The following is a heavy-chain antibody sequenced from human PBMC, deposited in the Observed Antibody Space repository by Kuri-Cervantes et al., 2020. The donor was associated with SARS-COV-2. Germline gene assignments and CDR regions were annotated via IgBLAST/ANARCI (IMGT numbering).Heavy chain of an antibody. CDR1: GGTFSSYA. CDR3: ARAPVRDIVVVPAYY. V-gene: IGHV1-69*13. Sequence: SVKVSCKASGGTFSSYAISWVRQAPGQGLEWMGGIIPIFGTANYAQKFQGRVTITADESTSTAYMELSSLRSEDTAVYYCARAPVRDIVVVPAYYWGQGTLVTVSS. CDR2: IIPIFGTA. J-gene: IGHJ4*02. D-gene: IGHD2-2*01.